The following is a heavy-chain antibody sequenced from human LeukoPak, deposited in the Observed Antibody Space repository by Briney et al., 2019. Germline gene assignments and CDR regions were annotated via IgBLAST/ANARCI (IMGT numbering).Heavy chain of an antibody. V-gene: IGHV4-4*07. D-gene: IGHD6-19*01. CDR2: TYTRGST. CDR3: ARDSGIAVAGFDY. J-gene: IGHJ4*02. CDR1: GASIRNYY. Sequence: SETLSLTCTVSGASIRNYYWSWIRQPAGKGLEWIGCTYTRGSTNYNPSLKSRVTMSVDASTNQFSLKLTSVTAADTAIYYCARDSGIAVAGFDYWGRGTLITVSS.